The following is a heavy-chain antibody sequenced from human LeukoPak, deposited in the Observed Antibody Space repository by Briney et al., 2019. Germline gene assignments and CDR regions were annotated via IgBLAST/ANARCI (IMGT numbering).Heavy chain of an antibody. CDR3: ATKSGNYYNY. CDR1: GLTFSSYW. D-gene: IGHD1-26*01. V-gene: IGHV3-7*03. J-gene: IGHJ4*02. CDR2: IKQDGSEK. Sequence: GGSLRLSCAASGLTFSSYWMSWVRQAPGKGLEWVANIKQDGSEKYYVDSVKGRFTISRDNAKKSLYLQINSLRAEDTAVYYCATKSGNYYNYWGQGSLVTVSS.